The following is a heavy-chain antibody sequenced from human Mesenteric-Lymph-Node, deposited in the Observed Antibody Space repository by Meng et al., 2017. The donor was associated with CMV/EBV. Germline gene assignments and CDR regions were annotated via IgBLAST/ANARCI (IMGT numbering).Heavy chain of an antibody. CDR2: MNPNSGKT. Sequence: ASVKVSCKASGYTFTSSDINWVRQATGQGLERMGRMNPNSGKTDYTQRFRGRVTMTKNTSLGTAYLEMSSLTFEDTAVYYCARVSLPYGMDVWGQGTTVTVSS. J-gene: IGHJ6*02. CDR1: GYTFTSSD. V-gene: IGHV1-8*02. CDR3: ARVSLPYGMDV.